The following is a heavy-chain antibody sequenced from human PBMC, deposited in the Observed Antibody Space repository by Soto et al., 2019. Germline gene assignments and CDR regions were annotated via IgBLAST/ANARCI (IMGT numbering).Heavy chain of an antibody. CDR3: ARGRITIFGVVISSNFDY. D-gene: IGHD3-3*01. CDR2: INAGNGNT. Sequence: ASVKVSCTASGYTFTSYAIHWVRQAPGQRLEWMGWINAGNGNTKYSQKFQGRVTITRDTSASTAYMELSSLRSEDTAVYYCARGRITIFGVVISSNFDYWGQGTLVTVSS. CDR1: GYTFTSYA. V-gene: IGHV1-3*01. J-gene: IGHJ4*02.